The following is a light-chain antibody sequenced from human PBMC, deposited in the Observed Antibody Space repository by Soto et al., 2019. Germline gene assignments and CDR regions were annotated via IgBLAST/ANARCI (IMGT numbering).Light chain of an antibody. CDR2: ATS. CDR3: QQSSDSPQT. Sequence: QMTQSPSSLSASVGDRVTITCRASQSIATFLNWYQQKLGKAPKLLIYATSNLQGGVPSRFSGSGFGTDFPLTITRQQHEDFASYCCQQSSDSPQTFGQGTQVEI. V-gene: IGKV1-39*01. J-gene: IGKJ1*01. CDR1: QSIATF.